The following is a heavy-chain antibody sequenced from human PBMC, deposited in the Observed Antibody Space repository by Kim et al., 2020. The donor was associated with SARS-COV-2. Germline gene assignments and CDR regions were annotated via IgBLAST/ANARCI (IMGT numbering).Heavy chain of an antibody. CDR3: ARVNGYCSSTSCYEGAYYYYYGMDV. CDR2: IYHSGST. Sequence: SETLSLTCAVSGGSISSSNWWSWVRQPPGKGLEWIGEIYHSGSTNYNPSLKSRVTISVDKSKNQFSLKLSSVTAADTAVYYCARVNGYCSSTSCYEGAYYYYYGMDVWGQGTTVTGSS. CDR1: GGSISSSNW. J-gene: IGHJ6*02. V-gene: IGHV4-4*02. D-gene: IGHD2-2*03.